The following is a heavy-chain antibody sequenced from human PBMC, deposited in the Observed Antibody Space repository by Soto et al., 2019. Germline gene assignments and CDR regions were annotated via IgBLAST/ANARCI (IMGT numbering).Heavy chain of an antibody. CDR2: ISAHNGNK. CDR1: GYRFSNYD. V-gene: IGHV1-18*01. CDR3: ARGLLAYFGMDV. J-gene: IGHJ6*02. Sequence: QLVQSGAEVKKPGASVKVSCKASGYRFSNYDISWVRQAPGQGLEWMAWISAHNGNKHYAEKFQGRVSTTTDTSTSTAYMEVRTVKTDDTAVYYCARGLLAYFGMDVWGQGTMVTVS. D-gene: IGHD2-15*01.